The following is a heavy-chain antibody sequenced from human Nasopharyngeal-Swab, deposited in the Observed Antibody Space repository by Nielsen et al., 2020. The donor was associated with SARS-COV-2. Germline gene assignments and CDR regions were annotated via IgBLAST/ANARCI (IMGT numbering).Heavy chain of an antibody. D-gene: IGHD3-10*01. CDR2: INSDGSST. CDR3: ARVPNRGYFDY. J-gene: IGHJ4*02. Sequence: GGSLRLSCAASGFTFSSYWMHWVRQAPGKGPVWVSRINSDGSSTSYADSVKGRFTISRDNAKNTLYLQMNSLRAEDTAVYYCARVPNRGYFDYWGQGTLVTVSS. CDR1: GFTFSSYW. V-gene: IGHV3-74*01.